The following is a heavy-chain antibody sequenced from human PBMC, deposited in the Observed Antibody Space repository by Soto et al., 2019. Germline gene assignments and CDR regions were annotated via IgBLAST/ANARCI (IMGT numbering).Heavy chain of an antibody. V-gene: IGHV3-33*06. J-gene: IGHJ4*02. CDR3: AKDFVGYDFPYYFDY. D-gene: IGHD5-12*01. CDR2: IWYDGSNK. Sequence: QVQLVESGGGVVQPGRSLRLSCAASGFTFSSYGMHWVRQAPGKGLEWVAVIWYDGSNKYYADSVKGRFTISRDNSKNTLYLQMNSLRAEDTAVYYCAKDFVGYDFPYYFDYWGQGTLVTVSS. CDR1: GFTFSSYG.